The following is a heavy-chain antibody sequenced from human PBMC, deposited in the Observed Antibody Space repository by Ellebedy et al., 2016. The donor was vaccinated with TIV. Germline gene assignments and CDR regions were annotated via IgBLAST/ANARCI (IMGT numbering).Heavy chain of an antibody. V-gene: IGHV1-8*01. J-gene: IGHJ5*02. D-gene: IGHD3-3*01. CDR2: MNPNSGNT. Sequence: ASVKVSCXASGYTFTSYDINWVRQATGQGLEWMGWMNPNSGNTGYAQKFQGRVTMTRNTSISTAYMELSSLRSEDTAVYYCARGRGYYDFWSGYPTWFNPWGQGTLVTVSS. CDR1: GYTFTSYD. CDR3: ARGRGYYDFWSGYPTWFNP.